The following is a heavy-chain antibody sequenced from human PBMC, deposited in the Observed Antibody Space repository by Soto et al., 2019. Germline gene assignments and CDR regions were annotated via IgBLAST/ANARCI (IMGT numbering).Heavy chain of an antibody. J-gene: IGHJ6*02. D-gene: IGHD3-22*01. CDR3: ARDSPLNYYDSSGYYSRYYYGMDV. CDR2: ISAYNGNT. CDR1: GYTFTSYG. Sequence: ASVKVSCKASGYTFTSYGISWVRQAPGQGLEWIGWISAYNGNTNYAQKLQGRVTMTTDTSTSTAYMELRSLRSDDTAVYYCARDSPLNYYDSSGYYSRYYYGMDVWGQGTTVTVSS. V-gene: IGHV1-18*01.